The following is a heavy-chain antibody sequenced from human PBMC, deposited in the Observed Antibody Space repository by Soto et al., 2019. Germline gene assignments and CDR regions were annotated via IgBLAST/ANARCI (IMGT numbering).Heavy chain of an antibody. CDR2: IIPIFGTA. CDR3: ARGLVDTAMAFDY. D-gene: IGHD5-18*01. Sequence: SVKVSCKASGGTFSSYAISWVRQAPGQGLEWMGGIIPIFGTANYAQKFQGRVTITADESTSTAYMELSSLRSEDTAVYYCARGLVDTAMAFDYWGQGTLVTVYS. CDR1: GGTFSSYA. V-gene: IGHV1-69*13. J-gene: IGHJ4*02.